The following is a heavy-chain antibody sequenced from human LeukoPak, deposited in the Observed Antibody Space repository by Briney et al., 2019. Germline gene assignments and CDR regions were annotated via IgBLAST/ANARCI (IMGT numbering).Heavy chain of an antibody. CDR3: NRWIRGSYSNY. CDR1: GFTFGDYA. J-gene: IGHJ4*02. D-gene: IGHD1-26*01. V-gene: IGHV3-49*04. Sequence: GGSLRPSCTTSGFTFGDYAITWVRQAPGKGLEWVGFIRGKPSGGTTEYAASVKGRFTISRDDSKSIAYLQMDSLKTENTAVYYCNRWIRGSYSNYWGQGTLVTVSS. CDR2: IRGKPSGGTT.